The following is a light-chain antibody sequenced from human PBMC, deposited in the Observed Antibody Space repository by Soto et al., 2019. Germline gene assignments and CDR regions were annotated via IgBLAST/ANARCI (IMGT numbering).Light chain of an antibody. J-gene: IGLJ3*02. V-gene: IGLV2-11*01. CDR2: DVS. Sequence: QSALTRPRSVSGSPGQSVTISCTGTSSDVGAYNYVSWYQQHPGKAPKLIIYDVSKRPSGVPDRFSGSKSGNTASLTIPGLQADDEADYYCCSYAGSYTLWVFGGGTKVTVL. CDR1: SSDVGAYNY. CDR3: CSYAGSYTLWV.